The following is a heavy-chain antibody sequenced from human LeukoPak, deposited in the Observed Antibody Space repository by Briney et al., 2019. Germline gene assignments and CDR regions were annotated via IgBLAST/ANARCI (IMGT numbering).Heavy chain of an antibody. CDR2: ISVSGGTT. J-gene: IGHJ4*02. CDR1: GFTFSSYA. Sequence: PGGSLRLSCAASGFTFSSYAMSWVRQAPGKGLEWVSSISVSGGTTYYADSVKGRFTISRDNSENTLYLQMNSLRGEDTAVYCCAKVSSGDPRRYFDYWGQGNLVTVSS. D-gene: IGHD4-17*01. CDR3: AKVSSGDPRRYFDY. V-gene: IGHV3-23*01.